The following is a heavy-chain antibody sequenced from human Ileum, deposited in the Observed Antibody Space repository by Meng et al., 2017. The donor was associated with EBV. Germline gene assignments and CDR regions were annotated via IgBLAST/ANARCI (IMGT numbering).Heavy chain of an antibody. D-gene: IGHD5-24*01. Sequence: EVQLVESGGGLVQPGGSLRLFCAASGFTFSSYWMHWVRQAPGKGLVWVSRINNDESSTTYADSVKGRFTISRDNAKNTLYLQMNSLRVEDTAVYYCARDRGDGYRRHPPDYWGQGTLVTVSS. CDR3: ARDRGDGYRRHPPDY. J-gene: IGHJ4*02. V-gene: IGHV3-74*03. CDR2: INNDESST. CDR1: GFTFSSYW.